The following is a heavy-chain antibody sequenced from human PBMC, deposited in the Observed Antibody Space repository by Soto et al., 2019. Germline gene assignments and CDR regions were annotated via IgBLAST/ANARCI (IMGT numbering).Heavy chain of an antibody. CDR2: LTPGGETT. Sequence: PGGSLRLSCASSVFTFSDYAMTWVRQSPGKWLEWDSALTPGGETTYYIDSVKGRFTISRDNAKNKLFLQMNSLTAADTAVYYCAKDYTVSGNYQDLEYWGQGALVIVSS. D-gene: IGHD1-26*01. CDR1: VFTFSDYA. V-gene: IGHV3-23*01. J-gene: IGHJ4*02. CDR3: AKDYTVSGNYQDLEY.